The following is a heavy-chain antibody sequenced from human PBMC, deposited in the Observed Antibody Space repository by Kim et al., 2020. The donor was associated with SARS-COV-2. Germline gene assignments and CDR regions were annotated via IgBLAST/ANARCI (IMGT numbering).Heavy chain of an antibody. CDR2: ISAYNGNT. Sequence: ASVKVSCKASGYTFTSYGISWVRQAPGQGLEWMGWISAYNGNTNYAQKLQGRVTMTTDTSTSTAYMELRSLRSDDTAVYYCARVRSDFWSGYYTHSPYFFDYWGQGTLVTVSS. CDR1: GYTFTSYG. D-gene: IGHD3-3*01. CDR3: ARVRSDFWSGYYTHSPYFFDY. V-gene: IGHV1-18*04. J-gene: IGHJ4*02.